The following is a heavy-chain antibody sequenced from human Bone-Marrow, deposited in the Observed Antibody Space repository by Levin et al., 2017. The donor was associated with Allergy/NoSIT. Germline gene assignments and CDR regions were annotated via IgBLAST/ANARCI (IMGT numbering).Heavy chain of an antibody. D-gene: IGHD2-21*02. Sequence: GGSLRLSCAASGFTFSSYGMHWVRQAPGKGLEWVAVISYDGSNKYYADSVKGRFTISRDNSKNTLYLQMNSLRAEDTAVYYCAKDRGKAYCGGDCYSASNFPGSYFDYWGQGTLVTVSS. V-gene: IGHV3-30*18. J-gene: IGHJ4*02. CDR3: AKDRGKAYCGGDCYSASNFPGSYFDY. CDR1: GFTFSSYG. CDR2: ISYDGSNK.